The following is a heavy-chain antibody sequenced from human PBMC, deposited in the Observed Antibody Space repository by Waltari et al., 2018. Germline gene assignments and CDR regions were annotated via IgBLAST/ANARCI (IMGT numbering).Heavy chain of an antibody. J-gene: IGHJ4*02. CDR1: GYPFTGYY. D-gene: IGHD6-19*01. V-gene: IGHV1-2*06. CDR2: SNPNSGGT. Sequence: QVQLVQSGAEVKKPGASVKVSCKASGYPFTGYYMHWVRQAPGQGLEWMGRSNPNSGGTNYAQKFQGRVTMTRDTSISTAYMEVSRLRSDDTAVYYCAAVDPSDYYFDYWGQGTLVTVSS. CDR3: AAVDPSDYYFDY.